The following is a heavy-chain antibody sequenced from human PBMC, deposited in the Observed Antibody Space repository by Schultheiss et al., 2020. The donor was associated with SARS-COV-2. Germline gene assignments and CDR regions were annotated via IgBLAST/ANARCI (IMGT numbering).Heavy chain of an antibody. CDR3: ARALPRLMITFGGVIGY. CDR1: GFTFSSFA. Sequence: GGSLRLSCAASGFTFSSFAIHWVRQAPGKGLEWVAVISYDGTNKYYADSVKGRFTISRNNSKNTLYLQMNSLRAEDTAMYYCARALPRLMITFGGVIGYWGQGTLVTVSS. J-gene: IGHJ4*02. D-gene: IGHD3-16*01. CDR2: ISYDGTNK. V-gene: IGHV3-30*01.